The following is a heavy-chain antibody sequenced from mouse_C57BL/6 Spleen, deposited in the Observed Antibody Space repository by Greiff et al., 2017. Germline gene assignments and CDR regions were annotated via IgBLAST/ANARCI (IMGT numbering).Heavy chain of an antibody. V-gene: IGHV1-50*01. D-gene: IGHD1-1*01. Sequence: VQLQQPGAELVKPGASVKLSCKASGYTFTSYWMPWVKQRPGQGLEWIGEIAPSDSYTNYTHKFKGKATLTVDNSSSTAYMQLSSLTSEDSAVYYCARRNYYYYVSSDGTGSWFAYWGQGTLVTVSA. CDR2: IAPSDSYT. J-gene: IGHJ3*01. CDR1: GYTFTSYW. CDR3: ARRNYYYYVSSDGTGSWFAY.